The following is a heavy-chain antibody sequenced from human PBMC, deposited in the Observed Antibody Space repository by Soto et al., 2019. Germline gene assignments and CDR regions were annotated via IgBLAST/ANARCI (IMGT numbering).Heavy chain of an antibody. D-gene: IGHD2-8*01. V-gene: IGHV3-73*01. CDR2: IRSKANSYAT. J-gene: IGHJ6*03. Sequence: GGSLRLSCAASGFTFSGSAMHWVRQASGKGLEWVGRIRSKANSYATAYAASVKGRFTTSRDASKKTAYLQMNSLKTEDTAVYYCTRPGGVAVLMRDYYYMDVWGKGTTVTVSS. CDR1: GFTFSGSA. CDR3: TRPGGVAVLMRDYYYMDV.